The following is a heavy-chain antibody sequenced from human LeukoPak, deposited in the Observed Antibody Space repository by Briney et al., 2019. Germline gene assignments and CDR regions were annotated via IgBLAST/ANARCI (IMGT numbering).Heavy chain of an antibody. CDR3: AKALTTGTAPADAFDI. J-gene: IGHJ3*02. Sequence: PGGSLRLSCAASGFTFSSYGMHWVRQAPGKGLEWVAFIRYDGSNKYYADSVKGRFTISRDNSKNTLYLQMNSLRAEDTAVYYCAKALTTGTAPADAFDIWGQGTMVTVSS. CDR2: IRYDGSNK. CDR1: GFTFSSYG. D-gene: IGHD1-1*01. V-gene: IGHV3-30*02.